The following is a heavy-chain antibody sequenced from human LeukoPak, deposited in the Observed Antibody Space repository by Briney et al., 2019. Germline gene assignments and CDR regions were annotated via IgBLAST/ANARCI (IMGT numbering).Heavy chain of an antibody. J-gene: IGHJ6*03. V-gene: IGHV3-7*01. D-gene: IGHD3-3*01. CDR1: GFTFSSYW. CDR2: IKQDGSEK. Sequence: GGSLRLSCAASGFTFSSYWMSWVRQDPGKGLEWVANIKQDGSEKYYVDSVKGRFTISRDNAKNSLYLQMNSLRAEDTAVYYCARVSSDYDFWSGYYTDYYYYYYYMDVWGKGTTVTVSS. CDR3: ARVSSDYDFWSGYYTDYYYYYYYMDV.